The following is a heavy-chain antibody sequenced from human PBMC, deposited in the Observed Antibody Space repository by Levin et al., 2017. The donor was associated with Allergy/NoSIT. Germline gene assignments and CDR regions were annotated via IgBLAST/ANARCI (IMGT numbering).Heavy chain of an antibody. D-gene: IGHD3-22*01. CDR3: ARVLGSGYYDSSLSPDAFDI. J-gene: IGHJ3*02. CDR1: GGSISSGDYY. CDR2: IYYSGST. V-gene: IGHV4-30-4*01. Sequence: PSETLSLTCTVSGGSISSGDYYWSWIRQPPGKGLEWIGYIYYSGSTYYNPSLKSRVTISVDTSKNQFSLKLSSVTAADTAVYYCARVLGSGYYDSSLSPDAFDIWGQGTMVTVSS.